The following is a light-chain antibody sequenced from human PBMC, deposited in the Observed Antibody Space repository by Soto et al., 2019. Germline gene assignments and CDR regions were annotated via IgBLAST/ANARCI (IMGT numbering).Light chain of an antibody. CDR2: NNN. CDR3: VAWDGSLGGRFV. Sequence: QSVLTQPPSASGTPGQRVTMSCSGSSSNIGSNSVYWYQQLPGTAPKLLIYNNNHRPAGVPDRFSGSKSGTSASLAISGLRSEDEADYFCVAWDGSLGGRFVFGTGTKVTVL. CDR1: SSNIGSNS. V-gene: IGLV1-47*02. J-gene: IGLJ1*01.